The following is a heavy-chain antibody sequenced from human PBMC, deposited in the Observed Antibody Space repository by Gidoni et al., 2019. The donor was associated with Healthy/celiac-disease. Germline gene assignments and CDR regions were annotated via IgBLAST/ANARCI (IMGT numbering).Heavy chain of an antibody. CDR1: GCTSRDDY. CDR3: ASTLTYYDFWSGYYTGGMDV. J-gene: IGHJ6*02. D-gene: IGHD3-3*01. Sequence: QGQMVEAGGGWVKPGGSRRRSGGASGCTSRDDYRSGIRQAPGKGLEWFSYIRSSGSTLYYADSVKGRFTLSRDNAKNSLYLQMNSLRAEDTAVYYCASTLTYYDFWSGYYTGGMDVWGQGTTVTVSS. CDR2: IRSSGSTL. V-gene: IGHV3-11*01.